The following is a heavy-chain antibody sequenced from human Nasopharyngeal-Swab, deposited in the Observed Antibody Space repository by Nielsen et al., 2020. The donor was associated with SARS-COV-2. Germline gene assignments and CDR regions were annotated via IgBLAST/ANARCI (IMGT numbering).Heavy chain of an antibody. J-gene: IGHJ6*02. Sequence: WVRQAPGQGLEWMGWISAYNGNTNYAQKLQGRVTMTTDTSTSTAYMELRSLRSDDTAVYYCARLYCGRDCYSEDYYGMDVWGQGTTVTVSS. CDR3: ARLYCGRDCYSEDYYGMDV. CDR2: ISAYNGNT. V-gene: IGHV1-18*01. D-gene: IGHD2-21*02.